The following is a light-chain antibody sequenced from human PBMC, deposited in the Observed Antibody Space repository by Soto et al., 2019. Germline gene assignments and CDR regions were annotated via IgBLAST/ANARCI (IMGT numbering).Light chain of an antibody. CDR3: SSYTSGSTPVV. CDR1: SSDVGAYNY. J-gene: IGLJ2*01. CDR2: EVT. V-gene: IGLV2-14*01. Sequence: HSALTQPASVSGSPGQSITISCTGSSSDVGAYNYVSWYQQHPGKAPRLMIYEVTNRPSGVSNRFSGSKSGNTASLTISGVRADDEADYYYSSYTSGSTPVVFGGGTKVTVL.